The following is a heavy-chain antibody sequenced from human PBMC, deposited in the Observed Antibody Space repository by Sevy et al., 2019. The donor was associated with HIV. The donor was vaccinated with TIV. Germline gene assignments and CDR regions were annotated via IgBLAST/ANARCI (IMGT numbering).Heavy chain of an antibody. D-gene: IGHD2-2*02. V-gene: IGHV2-26*01. CDR1: GFSLINSRLG. CDR3: AQIPVLCTKTACYTSLDS. J-gene: IGHJ4*02. Sequence: SGPTLVKPTETLTLTCTVSGFSLINSRLGVTWIRQAPGKAPEWLAHIFSNGEKSYSTSLESRLSISTDTPKRQVVLTMANMDPVDTATYYCAQIPVLCTKTACYTSLDSWGPGLLVTISS. CDR2: IFSNGEK.